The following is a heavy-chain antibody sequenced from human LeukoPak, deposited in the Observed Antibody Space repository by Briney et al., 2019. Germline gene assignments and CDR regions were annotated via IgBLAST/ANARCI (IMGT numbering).Heavy chain of an antibody. J-gene: IGHJ3*02. CDR2: IYYSGST. V-gene: IGHV4-30-4*08. Sequence: SQTLSLTCTVSGGSISSGDYYWRWIRQPPGTGLAWIGYIYYSGSTYYNPSLKSRVTISVDTSKNQFSLKLSSVTAADTAVYYCARTHSGYDLKDDAFDIWGQGTMVTVSS. D-gene: IGHD5-12*01. CDR1: GGSISSGDYY. CDR3: ARTHSGYDLKDDAFDI.